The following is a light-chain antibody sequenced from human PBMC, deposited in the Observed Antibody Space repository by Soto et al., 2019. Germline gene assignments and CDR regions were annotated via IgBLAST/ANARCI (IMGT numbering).Light chain of an antibody. J-gene: IGKJ5*01. Sequence: VLTQTQSTLSLSRGERATLSCGSSQTLKSSSLAWYQQKAGQAPRLLIYGTSTRATGIPDRFSGSGSGTDFALTISRLEPEDFAVYYCQQYGNSGITFGQGTRLEVK. CDR3: QQYGNSGIT. CDR2: GTS. CDR1: QTLKSSS. V-gene: IGKV3-20*01.